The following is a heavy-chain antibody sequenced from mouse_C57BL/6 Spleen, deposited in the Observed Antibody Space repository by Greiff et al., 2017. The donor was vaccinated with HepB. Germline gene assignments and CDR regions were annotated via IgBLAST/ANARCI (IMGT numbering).Heavy chain of an antibody. CDR1: GFTFSSYA. CDR3: ARDKTLDYAMDY. J-gene: IGHJ4*01. D-gene: IGHD6-1*01. V-gene: IGHV5-4*01. CDR2: ISDGGSYT. Sequence: EVMLVESGGGLVKPGGSLKLSCAASGFTFSSYAMSWVRQTPEKRLEWVATISDGGSYTYYPDNVKGRFTISRDNAKNNLYLQMSHLKSEDTAMYYCARDKTLDYAMDYWGQGTSVTVSS.